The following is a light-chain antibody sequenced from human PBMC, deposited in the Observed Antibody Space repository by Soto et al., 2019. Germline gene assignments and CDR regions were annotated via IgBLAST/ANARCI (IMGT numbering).Light chain of an antibody. CDR3: QQYGSSPPELT. V-gene: IGKV3-20*01. CDR1: QSISSNY. J-gene: IGKJ3*01. Sequence: EIVLTQSPGTLSLSAGERATLSCRASQSISSNYLAWYQQKPGQAPRLLIFGASYRATGIPDRFSGSGSGTDFTPNISRLEPEDFAVYYCQQYGSSPPELTFGPGTKVDIK. CDR2: GAS.